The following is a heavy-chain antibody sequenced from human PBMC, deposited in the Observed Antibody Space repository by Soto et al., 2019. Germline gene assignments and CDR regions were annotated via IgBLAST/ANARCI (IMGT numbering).Heavy chain of an antibody. CDR3: ARDRYGDYHYGMDV. D-gene: IGHD4-17*01. CDR1: GFTFSSYG. CDR2: IWYDGSNK. Sequence: QVQLVESGGGVVQPGRSLRLSCAASGFTFSSYGMHWVRQAPGKGLEWVAVIWYDGSNKYYADSVKGRFTISRDNSKNTLYLQMNSLRAEDTAVYYCARDRYGDYHYGMDVWGQGTTVTVSS. V-gene: IGHV3-33*01. J-gene: IGHJ6*02.